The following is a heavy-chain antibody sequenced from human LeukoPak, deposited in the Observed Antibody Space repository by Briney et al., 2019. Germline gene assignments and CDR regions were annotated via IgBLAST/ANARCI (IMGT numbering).Heavy chain of an antibody. D-gene: IGHD6-19*01. CDR2: SYMSETT. V-gene: IGHV4-4*07. Sequence: SETLSLTCTVSGGSINGYHWTWIRQPAGKGLEWIGRSYMSETTNFNPSLKSRVTMSVDASKKQVSLKLTSVTAADTAVYYCARGSGWLDYWGQGTLVTVSP. J-gene: IGHJ4*02. CDR3: ARGSGWLDY. CDR1: GGSINGYH.